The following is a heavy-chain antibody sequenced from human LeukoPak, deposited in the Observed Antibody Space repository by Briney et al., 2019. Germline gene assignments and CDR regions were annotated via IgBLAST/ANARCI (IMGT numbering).Heavy chain of an antibody. CDR1: GFTFSSYA. D-gene: IGHD3-10*01. CDR2: ISGSGGST. J-gene: IGHJ4*02. CDR3: AKGVRGVIAYYFDF. V-gene: IGHV3-23*01. Sequence: PGGSLRLSCAASGFTFSSYAMNWVRQAPGKGLEWVSFISGSGGSTYHVDSVKGRFTISRDNSKNTLYLQINSLRTEDTAVYYCAKGVRGVIAYYFDFWGQGTLVTVSS.